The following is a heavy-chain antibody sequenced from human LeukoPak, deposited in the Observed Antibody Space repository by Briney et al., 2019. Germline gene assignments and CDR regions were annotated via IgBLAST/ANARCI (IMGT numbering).Heavy chain of an antibody. CDR3: ASGYDSSGYYPFDY. J-gene: IGHJ4*02. Sequence: SETLSLTCTVSGGSISSYYWSWIRQPPGKGLEWIGYIYYSGSTNYNPSLKSRVTISVDTSKNQFSLKLSSVTAADTAVYYCASGYDSSGYYPFDYWGQGTLVTVSS. CDR2: IYYSGST. V-gene: IGHV4-59*12. D-gene: IGHD3-22*01. CDR1: GGSISSYY.